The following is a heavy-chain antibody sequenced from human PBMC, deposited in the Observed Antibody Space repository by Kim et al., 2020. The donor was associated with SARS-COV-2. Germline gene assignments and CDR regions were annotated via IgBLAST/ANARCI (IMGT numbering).Heavy chain of an antibody. CDR2: IYHSGST. J-gene: IGHJ4*02. V-gene: IGHV4-30-2*01. D-gene: IGHD2-2*01. CDR1: GGSISSGGYS. Sequence: SETLSLTCAVSGGSISSGGYSWSWIRQPPGKGLEWIGYIYHSGSTYYNPSLKSRVTISVDRSKNQFSLKLSSVTAADTAVYYCASGRGVPAAVDYWGQGTLVTVSS. CDR3: ASGRGVPAAVDY.